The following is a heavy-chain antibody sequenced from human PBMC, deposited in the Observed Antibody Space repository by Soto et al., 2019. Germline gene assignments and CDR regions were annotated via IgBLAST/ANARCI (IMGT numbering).Heavy chain of an antibody. Sequence: SETLSLTCAVSGGSISSGGYSWSWIRQPPGKGLEWIGYIYHSGSTYYNPSLKSRVTISVDRSKNQFSLKLSSVTAADTAVYYCARDWCSGGSCPYGMDVWGQGTTVTVSS. D-gene: IGHD2-15*01. V-gene: IGHV4-30-2*01. CDR3: ARDWCSGGSCPYGMDV. CDR2: IYHSGST. J-gene: IGHJ6*02. CDR1: GGSISSGGYS.